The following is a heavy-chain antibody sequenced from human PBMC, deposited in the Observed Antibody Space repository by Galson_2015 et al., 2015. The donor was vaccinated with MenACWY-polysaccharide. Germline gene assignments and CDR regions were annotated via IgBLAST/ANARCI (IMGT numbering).Heavy chain of an antibody. J-gene: IGHJ4*02. CDR3: ARAGRTDTVIVGYGWGLDY. Sequence: ETLSLTCTVSGVSISRTSHYWAWIRQPPGKGLEWIGTVSSAGSAYYNSSLNSRVIISVDTSKNQFSLKLISVTAADTAIYYCARAGRTDTVIVGYGWGLDYWGQGALVTVSS. D-gene: IGHD3-10*01. CDR2: VSSAGSA. CDR1: GVSISRTSHY. V-gene: IGHV4-39*07.